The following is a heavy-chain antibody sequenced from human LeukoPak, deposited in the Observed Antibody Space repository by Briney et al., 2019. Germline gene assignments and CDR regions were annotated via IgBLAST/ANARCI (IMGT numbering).Heavy chain of an antibody. D-gene: IGHD3-10*01. Sequence: GGSLRLSCSASGFTFSNYVMSWVRQAPGRGLELVSTISGSGESTYYADSVKGRFTISRDNSKNTVYLQLNSLRAEDTAVYFCAKDSATYGRFDYWGQGTLVTVSS. V-gene: IGHV3-23*01. J-gene: IGHJ4*02. CDR1: GFTFSNYV. CDR3: AKDSATYGRFDY. CDR2: ISGSGEST.